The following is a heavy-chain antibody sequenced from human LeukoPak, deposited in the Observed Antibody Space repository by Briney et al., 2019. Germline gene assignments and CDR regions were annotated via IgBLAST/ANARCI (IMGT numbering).Heavy chain of an antibody. J-gene: IGHJ4*02. V-gene: IGHV4-59*11. CDR3: ARADSSSWYGFDY. D-gene: IGHD6-13*01. CDR1: GGFISSHY. Sequence: PSETLSLTCTVSGGFISSHYWSWIRQPPGKGLEWIGYIYYSGSTNYNPSLKSRVTISVDTSKNQFSLKLSSVTAADTAVYYCARADSSSWYGFDYWGQGTLVTVSS. CDR2: IYYSGST.